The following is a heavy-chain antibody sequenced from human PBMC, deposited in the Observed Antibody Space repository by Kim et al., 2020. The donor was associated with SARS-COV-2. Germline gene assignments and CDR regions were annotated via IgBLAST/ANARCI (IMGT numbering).Heavy chain of an antibody. CDR2: ISSSSSTI. J-gene: IGHJ6*02. D-gene: IGHD3-22*01. Sequence: GGSLRLSCAASGFTFSSYSMNWVRQAPGKGLEWVSYISSSSSTIYYADSVKGRFTISRDNAKNSLYLQMNSLRDEDTAVYYCARDQFYYYDSSGYYFRFYGMDFWGQGTTVTVSS. V-gene: IGHV3-48*02. CDR3: ARDQFYYYDSSGYYFRFYGMDF. CDR1: GFTFSSYS.